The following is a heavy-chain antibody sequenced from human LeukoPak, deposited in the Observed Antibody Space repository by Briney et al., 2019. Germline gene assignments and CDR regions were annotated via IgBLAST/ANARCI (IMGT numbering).Heavy chain of an antibody. J-gene: IGHJ4*02. Sequence: SETLSLTCAVPGNSISSGSYWGWIRQPPGKGLEWIGSIYYSGNTYYNPSLKSRVTMSVDMSKNQFSLKLTSVSASDTAVYYCARQEAWLQSDYWGQGTLVTVSS. D-gene: IGHD5-24*01. CDR3: ARQEAWLQSDY. CDR2: IYYSGNT. CDR1: GNSISSGSY. V-gene: IGHV4-38-2*01.